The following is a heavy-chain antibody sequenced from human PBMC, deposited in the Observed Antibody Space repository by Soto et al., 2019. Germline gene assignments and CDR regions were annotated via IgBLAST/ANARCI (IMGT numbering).Heavy chain of an antibody. CDR3: VRPYYSSSWFPFDR. CDR2: IDSGDGTT. CDR1: VFDFVDYY. V-gene: IGHV3-11*01. J-gene: IGHJ4*02. Sequence: GSLRLSGAGPVFDFVDYYMSWIRQAPGKGLEWVSYIDSGDGTTYYTDSVKGRFTISRDNAKKTVYLQMSSLRVEDTALYYCVRPYYSSSWFPFDRWGQGTLVTVSS. D-gene: IGHD6-13*01.